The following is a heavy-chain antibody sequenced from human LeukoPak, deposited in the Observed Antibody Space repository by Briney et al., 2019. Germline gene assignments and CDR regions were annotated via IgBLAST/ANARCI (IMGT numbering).Heavy chain of an antibody. CDR3: ARELMGSSWYQD. V-gene: IGHV1-3*01. D-gene: IGHD6-13*01. CDR1: GYTFTSYA. CDR2: INAGNGNT. Sequence: ASVKVPYKASGYTFTSYAMHWVRQAPGQMPQSMGWINAGNGNTKYSHKFQRRVTITRDTSASTAYIELSSLRSEDTAVYYCARELMGSSWYQDWGQGTLVTVSS. J-gene: IGHJ4*02.